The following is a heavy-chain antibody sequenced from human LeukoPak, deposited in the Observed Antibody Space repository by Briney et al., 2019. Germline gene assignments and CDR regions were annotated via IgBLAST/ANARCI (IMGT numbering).Heavy chain of an antibody. J-gene: IGHJ4*02. D-gene: IGHD3-22*01. CDR2: INHSGST. Sequence: SETLSLTCEVYGDSFSGYFWTWIRQPPGKGLEWIGEINHSGSTNYNPSLKSRVSISVDSSKKEFSLTLTSVTAADTAVYYCARGPLFYDTSALGYWGQGTLVTVSS. CDR3: ARGPLFYDTSALGY. V-gene: IGHV4-34*01. CDR1: GDSFSGYF.